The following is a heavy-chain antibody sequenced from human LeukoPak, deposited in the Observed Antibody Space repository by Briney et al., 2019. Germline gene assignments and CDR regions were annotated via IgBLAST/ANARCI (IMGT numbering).Heavy chain of an antibody. CDR1: GGSISSGGYY. V-gene: IGHV4-30-2*01. J-gene: IGHJ3*02. CDR2: IYHSGST. CDR3: ARSVLDPADRVGAFDI. Sequence: SQTLSLTCTVSGGSISSGGYYWSCIRQPPGKGLECIGYIYHSGSTYYNPSLKSRVTISVDRSKNQFSLKLSSVTAADTAVYYCARSVLDPADRVGAFDIWGQGTMVTVSS. D-gene: IGHD3/OR15-3a*01.